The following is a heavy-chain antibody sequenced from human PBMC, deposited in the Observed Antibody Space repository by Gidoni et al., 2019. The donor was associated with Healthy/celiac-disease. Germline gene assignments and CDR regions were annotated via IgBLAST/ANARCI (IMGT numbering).Heavy chain of an antibody. CDR2: ISYDGSNK. CDR1: GFTFSSYA. J-gene: IGHJ4*02. D-gene: IGHD6-13*01. CDR3: ARDRDSSSWYFSSDFDY. Sequence: QVQLVESGGGVVQPGRSLRLSCAAAGFTFSSYAMHWVRQAPGKGLEWVAVISYDGSNKYYADSVKGRFTISRDNSKNTLYLQMNSLRAEDTAVYYCARDRDSSSWYFSSDFDYWGQGTLVTVSS. V-gene: IGHV3-30-3*01.